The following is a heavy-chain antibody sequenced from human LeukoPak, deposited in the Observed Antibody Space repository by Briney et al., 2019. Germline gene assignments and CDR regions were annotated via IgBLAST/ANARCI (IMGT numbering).Heavy chain of an antibody. D-gene: IGHD2-15*01. CDR1: GFTFSSCA. J-gene: IGHJ4*02. Sequence: GGSLRLSCAASGFTFSSCAMSWVRQAPGKGLEWVSAISGSGGRTCYADSVKGRFTISRDNSKDTLFLQMDSLRAEDTAVYYCAKIRSEVVVAATNYWSQGTLVSVSS. CDR2: ISGSGGRT. V-gene: IGHV3-23*01. CDR3: AKIRSEVVVAATNY.